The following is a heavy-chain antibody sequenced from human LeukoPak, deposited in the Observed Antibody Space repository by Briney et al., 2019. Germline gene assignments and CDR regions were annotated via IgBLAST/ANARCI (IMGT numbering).Heavy chain of an antibody. V-gene: IGHV3-30*02. Sequence: PGGSLRLSCAASGFTFSSYAMHWVRQAPGKGLEWVAFIRYDGSNKYYADSVKGRFTISRDNSKNTLYLQMNSLRAEDTAVYYCAKDLEAVDFWSGYPNYWGLGTLVTVSS. CDR3: AKDLEAVDFWSGYPNY. D-gene: IGHD3-3*01. J-gene: IGHJ4*02. CDR2: IRYDGSNK. CDR1: GFTFSSYA.